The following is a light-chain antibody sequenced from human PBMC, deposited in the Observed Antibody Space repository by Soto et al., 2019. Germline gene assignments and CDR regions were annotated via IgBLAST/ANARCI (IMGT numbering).Light chain of an antibody. Sequence: QSVLTQPASVSGSPGQSITISCTGTSSDVGSYNLVSWYQQHPGKAPKLMIYEGSKRPSGVSNRFSGSKSGNTASLTISGLQAEDEADYYCCSYAGREVVFGGGTKLTVL. V-gene: IGLV2-23*01. J-gene: IGLJ2*01. CDR2: EGS. CDR3: CSYAGREVV. CDR1: SSDVGSYNL.